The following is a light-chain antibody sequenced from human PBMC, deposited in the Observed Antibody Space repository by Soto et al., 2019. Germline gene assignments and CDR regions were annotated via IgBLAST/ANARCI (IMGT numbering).Light chain of an antibody. J-gene: IGLJ1*01. Sequence: QPVLTQPPSVSGAPGQRVTISCTGSSSNIGAGYDVHWYQQLPGTAPKLLIYDNSNRPSGVPDRFSGSKSGTSASLAITGLQAEDGADYYCQSFDSSLSAYVFGTGTKLTVL. CDR2: DNS. CDR3: QSFDSSLSAYV. V-gene: IGLV1-40*01. CDR1: SSNIGAGYD.